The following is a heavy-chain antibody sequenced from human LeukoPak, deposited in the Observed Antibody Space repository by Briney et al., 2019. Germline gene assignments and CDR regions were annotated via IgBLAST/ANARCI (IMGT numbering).Heavy chain of an antibody. Sequence: GGSLRLSCAASGFTFSSYWMHWVHQAPGKGLVWVSRINTDGSSTSYADSVKGRFTISRDNAKNTLYLQMNSLRAEDTAVYYCARGAIFGVHYDYWGQGTLVTVSS. CDR2: INTDGSST. V-gene: IGHV3-74*01. D-gene: IGHD3-3*01. CDR1: GFTFSSYW. CDR3: ARGAIFGVHYDY. J-gene: IGHJ4*02.